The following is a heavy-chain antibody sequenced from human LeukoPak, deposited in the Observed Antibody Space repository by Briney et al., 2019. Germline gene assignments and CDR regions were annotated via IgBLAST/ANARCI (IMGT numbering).Heavy chain of an antibody. CDR1: GDSVSSNSAA. D-gene: IGHD1-1*01. CDR2: TYYRSKWYN. Sequence: SQTLSLTCVISGDSVSSNSAAWNWIRQSPSRGLEWLGRTYYRSKWYNDYAESVKGRISIYPDTSKNQFSLQLNSVTPEDTAVFYCARAQQRLDRYYYYYYGMDVWGQGTTVTVSS. J-gene: IGHJ6*02. V-gene: IGHV6-1*01. CDR3: ARAQQRLDRYYYYYYGMDV.